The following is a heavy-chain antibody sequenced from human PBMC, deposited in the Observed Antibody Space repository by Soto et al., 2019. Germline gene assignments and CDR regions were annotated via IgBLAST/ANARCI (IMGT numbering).Heavy chain of an antibody. CDR2: INHSGSA. V-gene: IGHV4-34*01. CDR3: ARGLITGSHYSGGWYYFDS. D-gene: IGHD6-19*01. J-gene: IGHJ4*02. CDR1: GESFSGYI. Sequence: QVQLQQSGAGLLKPSETLSLTCAVYGESFSGYIWTWIRQTPGKGLQWIGQINHSGSASYNPSLXSRVTISLHTSXXXFXXELSSGTAADTAVYYCARGLITGSHYSGGWYYFDSWGQGTQVTVSS.